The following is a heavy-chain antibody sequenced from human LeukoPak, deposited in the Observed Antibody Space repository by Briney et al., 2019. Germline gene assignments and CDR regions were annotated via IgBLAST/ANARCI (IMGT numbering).Heavy chain of an antibody. J-gene: IGHJ4*02. CDR3: AKTRTPELYYYDSSGYYPDY. CDR2: ISGSGGST. CDR1: GFTFSSYG. D-gene: IGHD3-22*01. Sequence: PGGSLRLSCEASGFTFSSYGMSWVRQPPGKGLEWVAAISGSGGSTYYADSVKGRLTISRDNSKNTLYLQMNSLRAEDTAVYYCAKTRTPELYYYDSSGYYPDYWGQGTLVTVSS. V-gene: IGHV3-23*01.